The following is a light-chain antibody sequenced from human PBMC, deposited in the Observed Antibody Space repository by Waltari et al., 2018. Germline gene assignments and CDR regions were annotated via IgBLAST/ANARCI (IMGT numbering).Light chain of an antibody. CDR1: QSVSSN. J-gene: IGKJ4*01. Sequence: EIVMMQSPATLSVSPGERATLSCRASQSVSSNLAWYQKKPGQAPRLLIYGASTRATGIPARFRGSGSGTEFTLTISSLQSEDFAVYYCQQYNNWPPLTFGGGTKVEIK. CDR2: GAS. V-gene: IGKV3-15*01. CDR3: QQYNNWPPLT.